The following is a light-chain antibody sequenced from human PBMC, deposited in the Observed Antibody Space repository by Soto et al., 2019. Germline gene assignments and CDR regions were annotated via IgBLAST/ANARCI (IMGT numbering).Light chain of an antibody. Sequence: QSVLTQPPSTSGTPGQRVTISCSGSSSNIGSNTVNWYQQLPGTAPTLLIYTNNQRPSGVPDRFSGSKSGISASLAISGLQSADEADYYCAAWDDSLNGHVFGTGTKVTVL. J-gene: IGLJ1*01. CDR1: SSNIGSNT. CDR3: AAWDDSLNGHV. CDR2: TNN. V-gene: IGLV1-44*01.